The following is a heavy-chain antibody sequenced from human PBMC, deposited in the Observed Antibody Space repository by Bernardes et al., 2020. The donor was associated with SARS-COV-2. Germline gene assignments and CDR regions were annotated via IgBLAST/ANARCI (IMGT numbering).Heavy chain of an antibody. J-gene: IGHJ6*03. CDR1: GGSISSGGYY. D-gene: IGHD3-9*01. V-gene: IGHV4-31*01. Sequence: SETLSLTCTVSGGSISSGGYYWSWIRQHPGRGLEWIGYIYHTGGTYYNPSLTTLLSISVDTSNNQFSLKLSSVTAAGTAVYYCARGLDHMDVWGRGTTVTVSS. CDR2: IYHTGGT. CDR3: ARGLDHMDV.